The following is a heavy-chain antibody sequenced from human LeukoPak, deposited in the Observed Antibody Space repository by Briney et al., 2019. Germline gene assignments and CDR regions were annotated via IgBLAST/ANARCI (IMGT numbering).Heavy chain of an antibody. Sequence: GGSLRLSCSASGFTFSSYALHWVRQTPGKGLEWVAIISYDGSNKYYAVSVKGRFTISRDNSKNTLYLQMNSLRAEDTAVYYCARDPDYATQVGYFDYWGQGTLVTVSS. V-gene: IGHV3-30-3*01. CDR2: ISYDGSNK. D-gene: IGHD4-17*01. CDR3: ARDPDYATQVGYFDY. CDR1: GFTFSSYA. J-gene: IGHJ4*02.